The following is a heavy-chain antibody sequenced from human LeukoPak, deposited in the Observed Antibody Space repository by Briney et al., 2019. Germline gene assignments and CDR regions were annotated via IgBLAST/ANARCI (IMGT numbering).Heavy chain of an antibody. J-gene: IGHJ4*02. CDR3: AKGPLIEVAGTTWDY. D-gene: IGHD6-19*01. V-gene: IGHV3-23*01. CDR2: ISSSSGST. Sequence: GGSLRLSCAASGFTFSTYSMNWVRQAPGKGLEWVSYISSSSGSTYYADSVKGRFTISRDNSKNTLYLQMNSLRAEDTALYYCAKGPLIEVAGTTWDYWGQGTLVTVSS. CDR1: GFTFSTYS.